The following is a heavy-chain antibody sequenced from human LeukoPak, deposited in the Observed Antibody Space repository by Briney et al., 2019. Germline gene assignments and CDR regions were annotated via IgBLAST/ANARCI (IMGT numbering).Heavy chain of an antibody. Sequence: GSLRLSYAASGFTFSSYGMHWVRQAPGKGLEWVAVISYDGSNKYYADSVKGRFTISRDNSKNTLYLQMNSLRAEDTAVYYCAKDYCSSTSCYWGYWGRGTLVTVSS. D-gene: IGHD2-2*01. V-gene: IGHV3-30*18. J-gene: IGHJ4*02. CDR3: AKDYCSSTSCYWGY. CDR1: GFTFSSYG. CDR2: ISYDGSNK.